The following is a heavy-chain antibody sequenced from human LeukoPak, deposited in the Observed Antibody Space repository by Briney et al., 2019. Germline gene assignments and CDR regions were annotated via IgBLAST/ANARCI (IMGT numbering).Heavy chain of an antibody. CDR2: ISGSGGST. CDR1: GFTFSSYA. D-gene: IGHD3-10*01. CDR3: AKDPAGSGNPYYFDY. J-gene: IGHJ4*02. Sequence: GGSLRLSCAASGFTFSSYAMSWVRQASGKGLEWVSAISGSGGSTYYADSVKGRFTISRDNSKNTLYLQMNSLRAEDTAVYYCAKDPAGSGNPYYFDYWGQGTLVTVSS. V-gene: IGHV3-23*01.